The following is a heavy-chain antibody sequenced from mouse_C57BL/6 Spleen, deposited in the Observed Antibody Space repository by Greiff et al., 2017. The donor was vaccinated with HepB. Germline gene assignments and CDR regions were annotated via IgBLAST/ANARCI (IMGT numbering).Heavy chain of an antibody. J-gene: IGHJ3*01. V-gene: IGHV5-17*01. CDR3: ARSTTVPFAY. CDR2: ISSGSSTI. D-gene: IGHD1-1*01. CDR1: GFTFSDYG. Sequence: EVQLVESGGGLVKPGGSLKLSCAASGFTFSDYGMHWVRQAPEKGLEWVAYISSGSSTIYYADTVKGRFTISRDNAKNTLFLQMTSLRSEDTAMYYCARSTTVPFAYWGQGTLVTVSA.